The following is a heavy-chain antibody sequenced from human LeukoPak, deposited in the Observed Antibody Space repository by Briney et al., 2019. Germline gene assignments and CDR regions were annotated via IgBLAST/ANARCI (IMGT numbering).Heavy chain of an antibody. CDR1: GGSISSYY. CDR2: IYYSGST. CDR3: ARNGPAYYDSSGSRIGAFDI. V-gene: IGHV4-59*01. J-gene: IGHJ3*02. D-gene: IGHD3-22*01. Sequence: PSETLSLTCTVSGGSISSYYWSWIRQPPGKGLEWIGYIYYSGSTDYNPSLKSRVTISVDTSKNQFSLKLSSVTAADTAVYYCARNGPAYYDSSGSRIGAFDIWGQGTMVTVSS.